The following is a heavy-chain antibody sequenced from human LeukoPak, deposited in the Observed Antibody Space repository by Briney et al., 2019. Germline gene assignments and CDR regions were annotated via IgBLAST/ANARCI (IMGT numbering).Heavy chain of an antibody. CDR3: ARGAYYYDNSGPVD. CDR2: IYSADNT. CDR1: GFTVSSSY. Sequence: PGGSLRLSCAASGFTVSSSYMSWVRQAPGKGLEWVSVIYSADNTYYADSVKGRFTISRDNSKNTLYLQMNSLRAEDTAVFYCARGAYYYDNSGPVDWGQGTLVTVSS. V-gene: IGHV3-53*05. D-gene: IGHD3-22*01. J-gene: IGHJ4*02.